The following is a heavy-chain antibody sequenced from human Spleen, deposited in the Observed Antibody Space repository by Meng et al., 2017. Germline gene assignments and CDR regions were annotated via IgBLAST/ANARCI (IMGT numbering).Heavy chain of an antibody. CDR3: ARDLFGSIADPYYYYGMDV. D-gene: IGHD6-13*01. V-gene: IGHV3-21*01. CDR2: ISSSSSYI. CDR1: GFTFSSYS. Sequence: GESLKISCAASGFTFSSYSMNWVRQAPGKGLEWVSSISSSSSYIYYADSVKGRFTISRDNAKNSLYLQMNSLRAEDTDVYYCARDLFGSIADPYYYYGMDVWGQGATGTVSS. J-gene: IGHJ6*02.